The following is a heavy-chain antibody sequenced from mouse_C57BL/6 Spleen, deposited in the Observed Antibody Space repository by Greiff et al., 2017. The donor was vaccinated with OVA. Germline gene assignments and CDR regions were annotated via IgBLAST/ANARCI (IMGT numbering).Heavy chain of an antibody. D-gene: IGHD2-4*01. CDR3: AKGDYDVFAY. CDR2: INPNNGGT. Sequence: EVKLQQPGAELVKPGASVKISCKASGYTFTDYYMHWVKQSHGKSLEWIGNINPNNGGTSYNQKFKGKATLTVDKSSSTAYMELRSLTSEDSAVYYCAKGDYDVFAYWGQGTLVTVSA. J-gene: IGHJ3*01. CDR1: GYTFTDYY. V-gene: IGHV1-26*01.